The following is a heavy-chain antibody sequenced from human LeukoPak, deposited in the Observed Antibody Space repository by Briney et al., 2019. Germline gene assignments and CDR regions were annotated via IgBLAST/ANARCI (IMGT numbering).Heavy chain of an antibody. V-gene: IGHV4-34*01. D-gene: IGHD6-13*01. CDR3: ARRFRHMQRYFDL. CDR1: GGSFSGYY. J-gene: IGHJ2*01. CDR2: INHSGST. Sequence: SETLSLTCAVYGGSFSGYYWSRIRQPPGKGLEWIGEINHSGSTNYNPSLKSRVTVSVDTSKNQFSLKLSSVTAADTAVYYCARRFRHMQRYFDLWGRGTLVTVSS.